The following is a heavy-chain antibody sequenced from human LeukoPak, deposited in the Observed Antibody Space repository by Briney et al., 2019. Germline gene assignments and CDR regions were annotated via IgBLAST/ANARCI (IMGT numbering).Heavy chain of an antibody. V-gene: IGHV3-74*01. CDR3: AKDWGDFIVGATFDY. CDR1: GFTFSSYW. J-gene: IGHJ4*02. CDR2: INSDGSST. D-gene: IGHD1-26*01. Sequence: GGSLRLSCAASGFTFSSYWMHWVRQAPGKGLVWVSRINSDGSSTSYADSVKGRFTISRDNAKNTLYLQMNSLRAEDTAVYYCAKDWGDFIVGATFDYWGQGTLVAVSS.